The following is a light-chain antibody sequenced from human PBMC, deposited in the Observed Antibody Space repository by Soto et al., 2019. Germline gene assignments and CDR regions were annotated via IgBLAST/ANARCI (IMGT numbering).Light chain of an antibody. J-gene: IGKJ4*01. CDR2: ESS. Sequence: EIVMTQSPATLSLSPGERATLSCRASQSVYSNLAWYQQKPGQTPRLLIYESSTRATGIPARFSGGGSGPEFTLTISSLQSEDFAAYFCQQYQSWPLTFGGGTXV. CDR1: QSVYSN. V-gene: IGKV3-15*01. CDR3: QQYQSWPLT.